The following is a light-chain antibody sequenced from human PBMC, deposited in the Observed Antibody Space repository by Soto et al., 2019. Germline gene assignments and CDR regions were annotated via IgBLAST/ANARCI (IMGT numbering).Light chain of an antibody. V-gene: IGKV3-11*01. CDR1: QSVSSY. Sequence: EIVLTQSPATLSSSPGERATLSCRASQSVSSYLAWYQQKPGQAPRLLIYDASNRATGIPARFSGSGSGTDFTLTISNLEPEDFAVYYCQQRSNWTFGQGTKVEIK. CDR3: QQRSNWT. J-gene: IGKJ1*01. CDR2: DAS.